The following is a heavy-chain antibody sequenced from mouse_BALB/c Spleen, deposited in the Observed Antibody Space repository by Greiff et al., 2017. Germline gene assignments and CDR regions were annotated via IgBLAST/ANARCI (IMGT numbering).Heavy chain of an antibody. CDR2: ILPGSGST. J-gene: IGHJ3*01. V-gene: IGHV1-9*01. CDR3: ARGSYYGNYVFAY. D-gene: IGHD2-1*01. CDR1: GYTFSSYW. Sequence: VQLQQSGAELMKPGASVKISCKATGYTFSSYWIEWVKQRPGHGLEWIGEILPGSGSTNYNEKFKGKATLTADKSSSTAYMQLSSLASEDSAVYYCARGSYYGNYVFAYWGQGTLVTVSA.